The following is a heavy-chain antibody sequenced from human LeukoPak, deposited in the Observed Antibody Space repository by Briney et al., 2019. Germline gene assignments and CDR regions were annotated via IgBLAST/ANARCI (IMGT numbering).Heavy chain of an antibody. V-gene: IGHV3-48*01. J-gene: IGHJ6*02. D-gene: IGHD3-3*01. CDR3: ASFLEWTHYYYYGMDV. Sequence: PGGSLRLSCAASGFTFSSYSMNWVRQAPGKGLEWVSYISSSSTIYYADSVKGRFTISRDNAKNSLYLQMNSLRAEDTAVYYCASFLEWTHYYYYGMDVWGQGTTVTVSS. CDR1: GFTFSSYS. CDR2: ISSSSTI.